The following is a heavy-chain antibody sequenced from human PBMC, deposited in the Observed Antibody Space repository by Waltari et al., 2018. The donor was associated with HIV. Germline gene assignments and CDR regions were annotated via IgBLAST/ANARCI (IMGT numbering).Heavy chain of an antibody. V-gene: IGHV1-24*01. J-gene: IGHJ4*02. CDR2: FDPEDGET. Sequence: QVQLVQSGAEVKKPGASVKVSCKVSGYTLTELSMHWVRQAPGKGLEWMGGFDPEDGETIYAQKFQGRGTMTEDTSTDTADMELSSLRSEDTAVYYCATAPYYYDSSGYYPFDYWGQGTLVTVSS. CDR3: ATAPYYYDSSGYYPFDY. CDR1: GYTLTELS. D-gene: IGHD3-22*01.